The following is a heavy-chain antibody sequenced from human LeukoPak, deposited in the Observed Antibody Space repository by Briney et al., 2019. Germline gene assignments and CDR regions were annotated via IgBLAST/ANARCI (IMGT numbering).Heavy chain of an antibody. CDR1: GFSLTTSGMC. J-gene: IGHJ6*03. V-gene: IGHV2-70*11. CDR3: ARNSGDRHAYRYYYYMDV. CDR2: IDWDDDK. Sequence: SGPALVKPTQTLTLTCTFSGFSLTTSGMCVSWVRQSPGKAPEWLARIDWDDDKYYSTSLKTRLTISKDTSKNQVVLRMTNMDPVDTGTYYCARNSGDRHAYRYYYYMDVWGKGTTVIVSS. D-gene: IGHD3-16*01.